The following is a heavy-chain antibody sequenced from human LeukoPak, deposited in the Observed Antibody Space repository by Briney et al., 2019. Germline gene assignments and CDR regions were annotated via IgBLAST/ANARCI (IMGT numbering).Heavy chain of an antibody. D-gene: IGHD3-22*01. CDR2: IYTSGST. V-gene: IGHV4-4*07. J-gene: IGHJ5*02. Sequence: SETLSLTCTVSGGSISSYYWSWIRQPAGKGLEWIGRIYTSGSTNYNPSLKSRVTMSVDTSKNQFSLKLSSVTAADTAVYYCARSGDCYDSSGYFPWGQGTLVTVSS. CDR3: ARSGDCYDSSGYFP. CDR1: GGSISSYY.